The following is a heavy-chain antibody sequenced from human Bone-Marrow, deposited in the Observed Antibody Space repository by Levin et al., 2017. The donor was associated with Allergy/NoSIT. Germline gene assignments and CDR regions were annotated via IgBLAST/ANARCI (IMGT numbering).Heavy chain of an antibody. J-gene: IGHJ4*02. Sequence: GGSLRLSCAASRFTFSNFAMTWVRQAPGKGLEWASAITANGRSTYYADSVKGRFTISRDNSRNTLYLQMNSLRAEDTAIYYCSNLNWNYYPDYWGQGTLVTVSS. CDR3: SNLNWNYYPDY. V-gene: IGHV3-23*01. CDR2: ITANGRST. CDR1: RFTFSNFA. D-gene: IGHD1-7*01.